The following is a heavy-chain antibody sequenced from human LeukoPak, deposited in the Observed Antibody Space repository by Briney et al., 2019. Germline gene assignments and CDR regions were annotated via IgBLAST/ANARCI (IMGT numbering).Heavy chain of an antibody. V-gene: IGHV4-31*03. Sequence: SQTLSLACTISGASISTGGYYWTWIRQPPGEGLEWIGYIYYTGSIDYNASLKSRLTISLETSKNRFSLKLNSVTAADTAVYYCARDHSYYFGSQTSTLDVWGQGTAVTVSS. CDR3: ARDHSYYFGSQTSTLDV. J-gene: IGHJ6*02. CDR1: GASISTGGYY. D-gene: IGHD3-10*01. CDR2: IYYTGSI.